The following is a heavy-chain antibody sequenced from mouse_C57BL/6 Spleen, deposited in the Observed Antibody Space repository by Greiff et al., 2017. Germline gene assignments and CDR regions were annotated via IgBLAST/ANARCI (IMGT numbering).Heavy chain of an antibody. V-gene: IGHV2-5*01. Sequence: QVQLQQSGPGLVQPSQSLSITCTVSGFSLTSYGVHWVRRSPGKGLEWLGVIWRGGSTDYNAAFMSRLSITKDNSKSQVFFKMNSLQADDTAIYYCAKGLSTMITTNYYAMDYWGQGTSVTVSS. D-gene: IGHD2-4*01. CDR2: IWRGGST. CDR3: AKGLSTMITTNYYAMDY. CDR1: GFSLTSYG. J-gene: IGHJ4*01.